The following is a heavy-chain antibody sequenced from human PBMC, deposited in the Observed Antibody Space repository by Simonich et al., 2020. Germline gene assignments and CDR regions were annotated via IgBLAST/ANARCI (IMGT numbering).Heavy chain of an antibody. J-gene: IGHJ3*02. D-gene: IGHD2-2*01. CDR2: INPNSGGT. V-gene: IGHV1-2*02. Sequence: QVQLVQSGAEVKKPGASVKVSCKASGYTFTGYYMHWVRQAPGQGLGWRGWINPNSGGTNYAQKFKGRVTMTRDTSISTAYMELSRLRSDDTAVYYCARDPVVPAAIRNAFDIWGQGTMVTVSS. CDR1: GYTFTGYY. CDR3: ARDPVVPAAIRNAFDI.